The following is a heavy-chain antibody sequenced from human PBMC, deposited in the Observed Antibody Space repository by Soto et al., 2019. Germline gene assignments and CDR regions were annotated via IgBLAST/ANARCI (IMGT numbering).Heavy chain of an antibody. V-gene: IGHV1-8*01. Sequence: ASVKVSCKASGYTFTSYDINWVRQATGQGLEWMGWMNPNSGNTGYAQKFQGRVTMTRNTSISTAYMELSSLRSEDTAVYYCASANTSGGYPRGYYYYYYYMDVWGKGTTVTVSS. D-gene: IGHD3-10*01. J-gene: IGHJ6*03. CDR3: ASANTSGGYPRGYYYYYYYMDV. CDR2: MNPNSGNT. CDR1: GYTFTSYD.